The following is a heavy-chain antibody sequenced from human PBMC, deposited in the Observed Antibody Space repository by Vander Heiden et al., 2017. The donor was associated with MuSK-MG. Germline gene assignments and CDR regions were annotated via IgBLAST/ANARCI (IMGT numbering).Heavy chain of an antibody. V-gene: IGHV3-33*01. CDR2: IWYDGSNT. Sequence: QAQLVASGGRVVQPGRSLGLPSPACGVTVSTYGLHWLRQVPGKGLEWVAVIWYDGSNTYYADSVKGRFTISRDNSKNTLYLQMDGLRAEDTAVYYGARGRGDYYDRSGPSYYFDYWGQGTLVTVSS. CDR1: GVTVSTYG. D-gene: IGHD3-22*01. J-gene: IGHJ4*02. CDR3: ARGRGDYYDRSGPSYYFDY.